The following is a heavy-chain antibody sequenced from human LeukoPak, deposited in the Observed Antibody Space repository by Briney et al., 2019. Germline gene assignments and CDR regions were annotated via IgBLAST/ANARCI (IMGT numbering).Heavy chain of an antibody. J-gene: IGHJ5*02. CDR2: IYYSGST. D-gene: IGHD3/OR15-3a*01. CDR1: GGSISSYY. CDR3: ARDQDFGLAFGP. Sequence: SETLSLTCTVSGGSISSYYWSWFRQPPGKGLEWIGYIYYSGSTNYNPSLKSRVTISVDTSKNQFSLKLSSVTAADTAVYYCARDQDFGLAFGPWGQGTLVTVSS. V-gene: IGHV4-59*01.